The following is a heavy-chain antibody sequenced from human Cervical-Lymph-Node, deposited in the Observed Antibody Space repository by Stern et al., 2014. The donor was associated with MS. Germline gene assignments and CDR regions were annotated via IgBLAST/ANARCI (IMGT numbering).Heavy chain of an antibody. D-gene: IGHD3-10*01. Sequence: VQLVESGGGVVQHGKSLRLSCAASGFTFSDYGMHWVRQAPGKGLEWVALATYDGSDQYYADSVKGRFTVSRDNSKNTVLLQMNGLRPEDTAVYFCARDRGLTHYFYGMDVWGQGTTVTVSS. CDR2: ATYDGSDQ. V-gene: IGHV3-30*03. CDR1: GFTFSDYG. CDR3: ARDRGLTHYFYGMDV. J-gene: IGHJ6*02.